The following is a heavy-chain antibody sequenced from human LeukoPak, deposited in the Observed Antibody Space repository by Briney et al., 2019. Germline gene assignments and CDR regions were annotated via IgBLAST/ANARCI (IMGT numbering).Heavy chain of an antibody. CDR3: ARSPGCSYGQHFDY. J-gene: IGHJ4*02. V-gene: IGHV4-34*01. CDR2: INHSGST. D-gene: IGHD5-18*01. Sequence: PSETLSLTCAVYGGSFSGYYWSWIRQPPGKGLEWIGEINHSGSTNYNPSLKSRVTISVDTSKNQFSLKLSSVTAADTAVHYCARSPGCSYGQHFDYWGQGTLVTVFS. CDR1: GGSFSGYY.